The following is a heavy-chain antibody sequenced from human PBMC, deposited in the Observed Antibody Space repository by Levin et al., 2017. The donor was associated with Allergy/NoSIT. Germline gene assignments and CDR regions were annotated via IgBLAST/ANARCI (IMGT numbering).Heavy chain of an antibody. CDR3: ARTGTTRWSPAENFYFDY. Sequence: PGGSLRLSCAASGFTFSDYAMHWVRQAPGKGLEWVAALSYDGTNKYYADSLKGRFTISRDNSKNTLYLQMNSLRPEDTAVYYCARTGTTRWSPAENFYFDYWGQGALVTVSS. CDR2: LSYDGTNK. D-gene: IGHD1-1*01. CDR1: GFTFSDYA. J-gene: IGHJ4*02. V-gene: IGHV3-30-3*01.